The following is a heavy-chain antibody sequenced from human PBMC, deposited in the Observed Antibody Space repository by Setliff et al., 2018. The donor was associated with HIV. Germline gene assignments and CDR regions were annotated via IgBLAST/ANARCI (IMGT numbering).Heavy chain of an antibody. V-gene: IGHV1-18*01. CDR3: AGDYCSSTTCEDYFDY. CDR2: INVNNGNT. J-gene: IGHJ4*02. D-gene: IGHD2-2*01. Sequence: ASVKVSCKASGYTFIHYDVSWVRRAPGQGLEWMGWINVNNGNTNYAQKLQGRVTMTTDTSTSTAYMELRSLRSDDTAVYYCAGDYCSSTTCEDYFDYWGQGTLVTVSS. CDR1: GYTFIHYD.